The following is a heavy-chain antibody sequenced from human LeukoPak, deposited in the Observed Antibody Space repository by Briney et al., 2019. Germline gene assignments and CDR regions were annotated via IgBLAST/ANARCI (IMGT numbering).Heavy chain of an antibody. Sequence: PGGSLRLSCAASGFTFSSYAMSWVRQAPGKGLEWVSAISGSGGSTYYADSGKGRFTISRDNSKNTLYLQMTSLRAEDTAVYYCAKGGTSSSWYPVPHQYYFDYWGQGTLVTVSS. J-gene: IGHJ4*02. V-gene: IGHV3-23*01. CDR3: AKGGTSSSWYPVPHQYYFDY. CDR2: ISGSGGST. D-gene: IGHD6-13*01. CDR1: GFTFSSYA.